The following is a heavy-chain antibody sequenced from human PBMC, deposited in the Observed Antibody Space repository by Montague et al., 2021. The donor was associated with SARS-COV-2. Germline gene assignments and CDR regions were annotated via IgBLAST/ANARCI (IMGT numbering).Heavy chain of an antibody. J-gene: IGHJ4*02. CDR2: IYYSGST. CDR1: GDSISSSSYF. Sequence: SETLSLTCSVSGDSISSSSYFWGWICQPPGKGLVWIGCIYYSGSTFYNPSLKSRVTKSVDTSKKQFSLKLTSMTAADTALYVCARHGTPGYGPFDSWGQGTLVAVSS. V-gene: IGHV4-39*01. CDR3: ARHGTPGYGPFDS. D-gene: IGHD5-12*01.